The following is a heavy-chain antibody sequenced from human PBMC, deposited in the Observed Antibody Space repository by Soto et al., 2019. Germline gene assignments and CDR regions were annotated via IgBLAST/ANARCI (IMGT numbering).Heavy chain of an antibody. D-gene: IGHD4-17*01. CDR2: IWYDGSNK. J-gene: IGHJ2*01. V-gene: IGHV3-33*01. CDR3: ARDPLLGERAWYFDR. Sequence: QVQLVESGGGVVQPGMSLRLSCAASGFTFSSYGMHWVRQAPGKGLEWVAVIWYDGSNKYYADSVKGRFTISRDNSKNTLYLQMSSLRAEDTAVYYCARDPLLGERAWYFDRWGRGTLVTVSS. CDR1: GFTFSSYG.